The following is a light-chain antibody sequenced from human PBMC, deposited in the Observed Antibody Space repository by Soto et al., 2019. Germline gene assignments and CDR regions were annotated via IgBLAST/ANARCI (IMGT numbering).Light chain of an antibody. J-gene: IGKJ1*01. V-gene: IGKV1-5*03. CDR1: QTISSG. Sequence: DIQMTQSPSTLSGSVGDRVTLTCRASQTISSGLAWYQQKPGKAPKLLIYKASTLKSGVPSRFSGSGSGTEFTLTISSLQPDDFATYYCQHYNSYSEAFGQGTKVELK. CDR2: KAS. CDR3: QHYNSYSEA.